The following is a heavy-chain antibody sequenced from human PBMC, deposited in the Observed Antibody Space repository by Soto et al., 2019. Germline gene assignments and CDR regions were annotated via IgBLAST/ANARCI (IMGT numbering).Heavy chain of an antibody. CDR2: IYYSGYT. CDR3: ARGGNGYHILTGFSSHD. Sequence: QVQLQESGPGLVKPSQTLSLTCTVSGGSISSGDYYWTWIRQPPGKGLEWIGYIYYSGYTYYNPSLKSRITISVDTSKNQFPLQLTSVTAAYTAVYFCARGGNGYHILTGFSSHDWGQGTLVTVSS. CDR1: GGSISSGDYY. V-gene: IGHV4-30-4*01. D-gene: IGHD3-9*01. J-gene: IGHJ4*02.